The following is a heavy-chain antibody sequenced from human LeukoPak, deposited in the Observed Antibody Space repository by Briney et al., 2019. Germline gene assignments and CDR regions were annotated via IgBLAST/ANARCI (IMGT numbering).Heavy chain of an antibody. V-gene: IGHV3-48*01. CDR1: GFTFSSYS. Sequence: GGSLRLSCAASGFTFSSYSMNWVRQAPGKGLEWVSYISSSSSTIYYADSVKGRFTISRDNAKNSLYLKMNSLRAEDTAVYYCARESGSRNYDFWSGYYDYYYYYMDVWGKGTTVTVSS. CDR3: ARESGSRNYDFWSGYYDYYYYYMDV. D-gene: IGHD3-3*01. J-gene: IGHJ6*03. CDR2: ISSSSSTI.